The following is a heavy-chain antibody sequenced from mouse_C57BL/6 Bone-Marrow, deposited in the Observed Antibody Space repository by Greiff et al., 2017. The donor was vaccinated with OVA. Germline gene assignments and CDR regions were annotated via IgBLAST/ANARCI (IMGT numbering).Heavy chain of an antibody. CDR2: INPYNGGT. V-gene: IGHV1-19*01. J-gene: IGHJ1*03. CDR3: ARNGSSYWYFDV. D-gene: IGHD1-1*01. Sequence: VQRVESGPVLVKPGASVKMSCKASGYTFTDYYMNWVKQSHGKSLEWIGVINPYNGGTSYNQKFKGKATLTVDKSSSTAYMELNSLTSEDSAVYYCARNGSSYWYFDVWGTGTTVTVSS. CDR1: GYTFTDYY.